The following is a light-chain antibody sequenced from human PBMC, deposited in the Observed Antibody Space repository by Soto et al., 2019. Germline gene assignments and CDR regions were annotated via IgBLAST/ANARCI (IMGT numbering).Light chain of an antibody. Sequence: DIQMTQSPPSLSASVGDRVNITCRASQGIRKNLAWYQQKPGKVPQLLMYAASTLQSGVPSRFSGSGSGTDFTLTISSMQPEDVATYYCQKYNSAPWTFGQGTKVEIK. CDR3: QKYNSAPWT. CDR1: QGIRKN. CDR2: AAS. J-gene: IGKJ1*01. V-gene: IGKV1-27*01.